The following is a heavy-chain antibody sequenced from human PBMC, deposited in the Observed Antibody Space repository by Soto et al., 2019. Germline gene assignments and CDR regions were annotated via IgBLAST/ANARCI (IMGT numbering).Heavy chain of an antibody. D-gene: IGHD2-2*01. CDR2: IYPGDSDT. CDR3: ARHLGYCSSTSCYFPEDGWFDP. V-gene: IGHV5-51*01. CDR1: GYSFTSYW. Sequence: GESLKISCKGSGYSFTSYWIGWVRQMPGKGLEWMGIIYPGDSDTRYSPSFQGQVTISADKSISTAYLQWSSLKASDTAMYYCARHLGYCSSTSCYFPEDGWFDPWGQGTLVTVS. J-gene: IGHJ5*02.